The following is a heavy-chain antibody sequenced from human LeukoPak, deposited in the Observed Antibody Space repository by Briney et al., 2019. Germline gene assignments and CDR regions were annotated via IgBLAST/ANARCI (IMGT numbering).Heavy chain of an antibody. Sequence: PSGTLSLTCTVSGGSLSSYYWSWIRQPPGKGLEWIGYIHYSGSTNFNPSLKGRVTISVDTSKNQFSLKLSSVTAADTAVYYCARATSWYWDFDFWGRGTLVTVSS. J-gene: IGHJ2*01. V-gene: IGHV4-59*01. D-gene: IGHD2-2*01. CDR1: GGSLSSYY. CDR2: IHYSGST. CDR3: ARATSWYWDFDF.